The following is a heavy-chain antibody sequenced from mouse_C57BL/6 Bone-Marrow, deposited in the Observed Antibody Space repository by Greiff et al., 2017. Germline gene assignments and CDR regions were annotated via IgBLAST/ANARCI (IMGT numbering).Heavy chain of an antibody. CDR1: GFTFSDYY. Sequence: DVMLVESGGGLVQPGGSLTLSCAASGFTFSDYYMYWVRQTPEKRLEWVSYISNGGGSNYYPDTVKGRFTISRDNAKNTLYLQMSRLKSEDTAMYYCARQRGPWYFDDWGTGTTVTVSS. J-gene: IGHJ1*03. CDR2: ISNGGGSN. V-gene: IGHV5-12*01. CDR3: ARQRGPWYFDD.